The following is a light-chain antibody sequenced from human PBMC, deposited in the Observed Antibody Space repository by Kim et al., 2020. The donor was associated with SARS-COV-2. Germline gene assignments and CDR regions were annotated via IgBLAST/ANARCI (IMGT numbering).Light chain of an antibody. V-gene: IGKV1-12*01. CDR2: AAT. Sequence: DIQMTQSPSSVSASVGDRVTITCRASQGISSRLAWYQQRPGKAPNLLIYAATNLRSGVPSRFRGSESATDFTLTITSLQPEDFATYYCQQANSFPLTFGGGTKVDIK. CDR1: QGISSR. J-gene: IGKJ4*01. CDR3: QQANSFPLT.